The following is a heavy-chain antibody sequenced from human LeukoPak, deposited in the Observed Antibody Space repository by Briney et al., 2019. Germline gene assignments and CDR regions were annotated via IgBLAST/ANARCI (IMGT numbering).Heavy chain of an antibody. J-gene: IGHJ4*02. CDR3: TRHQWWLAPRNFDY. V-gene: IGHV4-39*01. D-gene: IGHD2-8*01. Sequence: PSETLSLTCTVSGGSLSSSSYYWGWIRQPPGTGLEWIGSIYHSGSTYYNPSLKSRVTISVDTSKNQFSLKLSSVTAADMAVYYCTRHQWWLAPRNFDYWGQGTLVTVSS. CDR2: IYHSGST. CDR1: GGSLSSSSYY.